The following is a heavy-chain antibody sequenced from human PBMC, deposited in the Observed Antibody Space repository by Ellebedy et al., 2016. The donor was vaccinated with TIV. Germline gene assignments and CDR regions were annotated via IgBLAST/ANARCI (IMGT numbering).Heavy chain of an antibody. J-gene: IGHJ2*01. D-gene: IGHD1-1*01. Sequence: SETLSLTXAVYGGSFSGYYWSWIRQPPGKGLEWIGEINHSGSTNYNPSLKSRVTISVDTSKNQFSLKLSSVTAADTAVYYCARGVGTKISLYWYFDLWGRGTLVTVSS. V-gene: IGHV4-34*01. CDR1: GGSFSGYY. CDR3: ARGVGTKISLYWYFDL. CDR2: INHSGST.